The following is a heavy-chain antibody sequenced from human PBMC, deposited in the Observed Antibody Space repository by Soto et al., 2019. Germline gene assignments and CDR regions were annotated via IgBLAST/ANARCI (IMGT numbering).Heavy chain of an antibody. D-gene: IGHD3-22*01. CDR2: IIPIFGTA. CDR1: GGTFSSYA. CDR3: AREYYYEISGYYSLDY. J-gene: IGHJ4*02. V-gene: IGHV1-69*13. Sequence: ASVKVSCKASGGTFSSYAISWVRQAPGQGLEWMGGIIPIFGTANYAQKFQGRVTITADESTSTAYMELSSLRSEDTAVYYCAREYYYEISGYYSLDYWGQGTLVTVSS.